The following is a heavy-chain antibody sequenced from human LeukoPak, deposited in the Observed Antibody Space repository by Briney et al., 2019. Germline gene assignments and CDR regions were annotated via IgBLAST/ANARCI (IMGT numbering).Heavy chain of an antibody. Sequence: SETLSLTCTVSGGSISSSSYFWGWIRQPPGKGLEWIGSIYYSGSTNYNPSLKSRVTISVDTSKNQFSLKLRSVTAADTAVYYCARDDHYGDYLPSNFDYWGQGTLVTVSS. CDR3: ARDDHYGDYLPSNFDY. CDR2: IYYSGST. CDR1: GGSISSSSYF. J-gene: IGHJ4*02. V-gene: IGHV4-39*07. D-gene: IGHD4-17*01.